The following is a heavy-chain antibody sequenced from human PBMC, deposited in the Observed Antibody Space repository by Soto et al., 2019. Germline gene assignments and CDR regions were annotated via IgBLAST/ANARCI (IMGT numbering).Heavy chain of an antibody. V-gene: IGHV3-30-3*01. Sequence: GGSLRLSCAASGFTFSSYAMHWVRQAPGKGLEWVAVISYDGSNKYYADSVKGRFTISRDNSKNTLYLQMNSLRAEDTAVYYCAREARVTVTIYLFGYWGQGTLVTVSS. CDR2: ISYDGSNK. CDR3: AREARVTVTIYLFGY. D-gene: IGHD4-17*01. J-gene: IGHJ4*02. CDR1: GFTFSSYA.